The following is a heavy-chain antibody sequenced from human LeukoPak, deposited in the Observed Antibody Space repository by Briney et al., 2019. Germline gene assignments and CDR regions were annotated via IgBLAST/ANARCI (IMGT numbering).Heavy chain of an antibody. J-gene: IGHJ4*02. CDR3: ARDAFIAATHGWSDY. D-gene: IGHD6-6*01. CDR1: GYTFTGYY. CDR2: INPNSGGT. Sequence: ASVKVSCKASGYTFTGYYMHWVRQAPGQGLEWMGWINPNSGGTNYAQKFQGRVTMTRDTSISTAYMELSRLRSDDTAVYYCARDAFIAATHGWSDYWDQGTLVTASS. V-gene: IGHV1-2*02.